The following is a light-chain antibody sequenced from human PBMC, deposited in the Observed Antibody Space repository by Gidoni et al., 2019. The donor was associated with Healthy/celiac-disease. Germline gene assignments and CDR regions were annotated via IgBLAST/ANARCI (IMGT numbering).Light chain of an antibody. CDR1: SSDAGGYNY. V-gene: IGLV2-14*01. Sequence: QSALTQPASVSGSPGQSLTISCTGTSSDAGGYNYVSWYQQHPGKAPKLMIYEVSYRPSDVSNRFSGSKSGNTASLTISGLQAEDEADYYCSSYTSSSTPYVVFGGGTKLTVL. J-gene: IGLJ2*01. CDR2: EVS. CDR3: SSYTSSSTPYVV.